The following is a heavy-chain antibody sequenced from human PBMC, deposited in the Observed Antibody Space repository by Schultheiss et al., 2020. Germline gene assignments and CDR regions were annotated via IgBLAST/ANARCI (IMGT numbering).Heavy chain of an antibody. CDR1: GFTFSNSD. D-gene: IGHD2-21*01. CDR3: VCGGECLSI. CDR2: VSASGTNS. V-gene: IGHV3-23*01. Sequence: GESLKISCAASGFTFSNSDMNWVRQAPGKGLEWVAAVSASGTNSYYAGPVKGRFTISRDNSKNTLYLQMNGLRAEDTAVYYCVCGGECLSIWGQGTMVTVSS. J-gene: IGHJ3*02.